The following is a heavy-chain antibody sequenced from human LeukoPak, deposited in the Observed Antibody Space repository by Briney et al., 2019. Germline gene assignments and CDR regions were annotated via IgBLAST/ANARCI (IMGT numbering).Heavy chain of an antibody. D-gene: IGHD3-22*01. J-gene: IGHJ4*02. V-gene: IGHV4-61*01. CDR2: IYYSGST. CDR1: GGSVSSGSYY. Sequence: SETLSLTCTVSGGSVSSGSYYWSWIRQPPGKGLEWIGYIYYSGSTNYNPSLKSRVTISVDTSKNQFSLKLSSVTAADTAVYYCARQDGIRPSYYYDSSGCHFDYWGQGTLVTVSS. CDR3: ARQDGIRPSYYYDSSGCHFDY.